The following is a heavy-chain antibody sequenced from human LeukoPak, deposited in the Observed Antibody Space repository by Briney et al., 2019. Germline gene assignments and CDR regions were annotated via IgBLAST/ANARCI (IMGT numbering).Heavy chain of an antibody. V-gene: IGHV3-53*01. D-gene: IGHD6-6*01. CDR3: ARDSSGIAARRGAFDY. J-gene: IGHJ4*02. CDR2: IYSGGST. Sequence: GGSLRLSCAASGFTVSSNYMSWVRQAPGKGLEWVSVIYSGGSTYYADSVKGRFTISRDNSKNTLYLQMNSLRAEDTAVYYCARDSSGIAARRGAFDYWGQGTLDTVSS. CDR1: GFTVSSNY.